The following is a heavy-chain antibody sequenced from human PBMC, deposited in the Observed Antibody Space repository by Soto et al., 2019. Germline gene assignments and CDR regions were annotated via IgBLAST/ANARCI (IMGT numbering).Heavy chain of an antibody. V-gene: IGHV1-24*01. CDR2: FDPEDGET. Sequence: ASVKVSCKVSGYTLTELSMHWVRQAPGKGLEWMGGFDPEDGETIYAQKFQGRVTMTEDTSTDTAYMGLSSLRSEDTAVYYCAKGRYYYDSSVPPEVYGMDVWGQGTTGTVSS. D-gene: IGHD3-22*01. J-gene: IGHJ6*02. CDR1: GYTLTELS. CDR3: AKGRYYYDSSVPPEVYGMDV.